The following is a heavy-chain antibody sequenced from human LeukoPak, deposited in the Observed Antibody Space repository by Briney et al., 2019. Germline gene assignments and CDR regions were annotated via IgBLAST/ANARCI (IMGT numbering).Heavy chain of an antibody. Sequence: TGGSLRLSCAASGFTFSSYGMHWVRQAPGKGLEWVAFIRYDGSNKYYADSVKGRFTISRDNSKNTLYLQMNSLRAEDTAVYYCAKPLVHLSIAAAGTFDYWGQGTLVTVPS. CDR1: GFTFSSYG. J-gene: IGHJ4*02. D-gene: IGHD6-13*01. V-gene: IGHV3-30*02. CDR3: AKPLVHLSIAAAGTFDY. CDR2: IRYDGSNK.